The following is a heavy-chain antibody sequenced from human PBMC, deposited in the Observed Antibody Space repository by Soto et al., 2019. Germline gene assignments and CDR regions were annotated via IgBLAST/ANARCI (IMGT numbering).Heavy chain of an antibody. CDR2: ISYDGSNK. Sequence: QVQLVESGGGVVQPGRSLRLSCAASGFIFSSYGMHWVRQAPGKGLEWVAVISYDGSNKYYADSVKGRFTISRDNSKNTLYLQMNSLRAEDTAVYYCAKDYGYCSGGSCYSSGWFDPWGQGTLVTVSS. J-gene: IGHJ5*02. CDR1: GFIFSSYG. CDR3: AKDYGYCSGGSCYSSGWFDP. D-gene: IGHD2-15*01. V-gene: IGHV3-30*18.